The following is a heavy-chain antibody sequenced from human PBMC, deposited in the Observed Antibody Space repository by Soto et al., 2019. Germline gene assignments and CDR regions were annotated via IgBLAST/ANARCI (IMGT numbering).Heavy chain of an antibody. D-gene: IGHD3-10*01. J-gene: IGHJ6*02. V-gene: IGHV4-59*01. CDR2: IYYSGST. CDR1: GGSISSYY. CDR3: ARVGVTMVRGVLDV. Sequence: TLSLTCTVSGGSISSYYWSWIRQPPGKGLEWIGYIYYSGSTNYNPSLKSRVTISVDTSKNQFSLKLSSVTAADTAVYYCARVGVTMVRGVLDVWGQGTTVTVS.